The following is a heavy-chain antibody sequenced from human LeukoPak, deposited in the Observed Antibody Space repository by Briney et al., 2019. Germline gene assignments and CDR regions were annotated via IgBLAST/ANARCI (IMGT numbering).Heavy chain of an antibody. Sequence: GASVKVSCKASGYTSTGYYMHWVRQAPGQGLEWMGWINPNSGGTNYAQRFQGRVTMTRDTSISTAYMELSRLRSDDTAVYYCASGYCSSTSCYLFDYWGQGTLVTVSS. D-gene: IGHD2-2*03. CDR2: INPNSGGT. J-gene: IGHJ4*02. V-gene: IGHV1-2*02. CDR3: ASGYCSSTSCYLFDY. CDR1: GYTSTGYY.